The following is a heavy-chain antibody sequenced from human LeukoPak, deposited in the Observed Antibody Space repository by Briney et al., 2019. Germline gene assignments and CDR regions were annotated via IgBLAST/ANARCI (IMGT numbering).Heavy chain of an antibody. Sequence: GGSLRLSCAASGFTFSSYAMHWVRQAPGKGLEWVAVISYDGSNKYYADSVKGRFTISRDNSKNTLYLQMNSLRAEDTAVYYCARMGNSGWQQLVYYYYYGMDVWGKGTTVTVSS. J-gene: IGHJ6*04. D-gene: IGHD6-13*01. CDR1: GFTFSSYA. V-gene: IGHV3-30*04. CDR2: ISYDGSNK. CDR3: ARMGNSGWQQLVYYYYYGMDV.